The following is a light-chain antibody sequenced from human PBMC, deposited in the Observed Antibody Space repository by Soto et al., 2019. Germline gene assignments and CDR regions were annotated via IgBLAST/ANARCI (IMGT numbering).Light chain of an antibody. Sequence: EIGLTQSPGTLSLSPGERATLSCGASLSVSSSYLAWYQQKPGQAPGLLFYGASSRASGIPDGFSGSGSGPDFTLTISRLEPEVFAVYYCPQYGSSPPTFGGGTKVEIK. J-gene: IGKJ4*01. CDR1: LSVSSSY. CDR2: GAS. V-gene: IGKV3-20*01. CDR3: PQYGSSPPT.